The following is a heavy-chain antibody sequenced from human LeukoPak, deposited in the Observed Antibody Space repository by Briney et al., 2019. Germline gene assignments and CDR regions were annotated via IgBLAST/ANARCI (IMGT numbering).Heavy chain of an antibody. CDR2: INKDGGEK. D-gene: IGHD3-22*01. CDR3: ATPLDYYDWSDSHQGGD. CDR1: GFTFSSYW. V-gene: IGHV3-7*03. Sequence: GGSLRLSCAASGFTFSSYWMSWVRQAPGKGLEWVANINKDGGEKYYVDSVKGRFTVSRDNAKNSLYLQMNSLRAEDTAVYYCATPLDYYDWSDSHQGGDWGQGTLVTVSS. J-gene: IGHJ4*02.